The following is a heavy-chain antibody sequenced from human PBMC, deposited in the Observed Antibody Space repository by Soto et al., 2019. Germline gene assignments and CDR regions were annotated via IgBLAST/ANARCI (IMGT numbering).Heavy chain of an antibody. V-gene: IGHV4-4*02. CDR2: IYHSGTT. CDR1: GDSIASSYW. J-gene: IGHJ4*02. Sequence: SETLSLTCVVSGDSIASSYWWSWVRQPPGKGLEWIGEIYHSGTTNYNPSLKSRVTILQDKSNNQFSLRLDSVTAADTAVYYCARAPMVLTRSYFDSWGQGTPVTVSS. CDR3: ARAPMVLTRSYFDS. D-gene: IGHD3-22*01.